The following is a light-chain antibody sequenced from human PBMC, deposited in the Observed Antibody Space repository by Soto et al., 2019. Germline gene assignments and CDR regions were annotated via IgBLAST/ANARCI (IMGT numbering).Light chain of an antibody. V-gene: IGLV2-14*01. CDR3: SSYTSSSVLV. J-gene: IGLJ1*01. CDR1: SSDVGGYNY. Sequence: QSVLTQPASVSGSPGKSITISCTGTSSDVGGYNYVSWYQQHPGKAPKLMIYDVSNRPSGVSNRFSGSKSGNTASLTISGLQAEDEADYYCSSYTSSSVLVFGTGTKVTVL. CDR2: DVS.